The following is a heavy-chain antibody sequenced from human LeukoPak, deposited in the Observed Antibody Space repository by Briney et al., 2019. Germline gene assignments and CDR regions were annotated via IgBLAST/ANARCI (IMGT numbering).Heavy chain of an antibody. CDR1: GFVFSGSS. J-gene: IGHJ4*02. V-gene: IGHV3-30*02. CDR2: IRFDATNK. D-gene: IGHD1-14*01. CDR3: AKEQYPGYFDF. Sequence: GGSLRLSCAASGFVFSGSSMHWVRQAPGKGLEWVCFIRFDATNKYYADSVKGRFTISRDNSNNTLYLQLNNVRTEDTATYFCAKEQYPGYFDFWGQGTLVTVSA.